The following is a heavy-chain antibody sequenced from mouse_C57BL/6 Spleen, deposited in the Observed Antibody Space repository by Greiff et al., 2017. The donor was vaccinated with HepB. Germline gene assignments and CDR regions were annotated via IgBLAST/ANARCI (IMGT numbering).Heavy chain of an antibody. CDR3: AREDGSSYD. CDR1: GFTFSSYA. D-gene: IGHD1-1*01. CDR2: ISDGGSYT. J-gene: IGHJ2*01. V-gene: IGHV5-4*01. Sequence: EVKLVESGGGLVKPGGSLKLSCAASGFTFSSYAMSWVRQTPEKRLEWVATISDGGSYTYYPDNVKGRFTISRDNAKNNLYLQMSHLKSEDTAMYYCAREDGSSYDWGQGTTLTVSS.